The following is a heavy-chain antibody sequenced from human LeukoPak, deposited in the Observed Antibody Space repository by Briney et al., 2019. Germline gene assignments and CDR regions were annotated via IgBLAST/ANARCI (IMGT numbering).Heavy chain of an antibody. CDR2: ITGNTANT. V-gene: IGHV3-23*01. CDR3: ASPTYDILTGYNYYYYYGMDV. J-gene: IGHJ6*02. Sequence: GGSLRLSCAASGFTFSNYAMTWVRLAPGKGLEWVSAITGNTANTYYADSVKGRFTISRDNSKNTLYLQMNSLRAEDTAVYYCASPTYDILTGYNYYYYYGMDVWGQGTTVTVSS. CDR1: GFTFSNYA. D-gene: IGHD3-9*01.